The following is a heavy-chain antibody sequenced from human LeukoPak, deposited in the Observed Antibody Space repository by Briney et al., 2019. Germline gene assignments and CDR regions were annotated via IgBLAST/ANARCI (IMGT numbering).Heavy chain of an antibody. Sequence: PSETLSLTCTVSGGSISSSGYYWGWIRQPPGKGLEWIGSIYYSGSTYYNPSLKSRVTISVDTSKNQFSLKLSSVTAADTAVYYCARPTYYDFWSGYYGGNGAFDIWGQGTMVTVSS. V-gene: IGHV4-39*01. J-gene: IGHJ3*02. CDR2: IYYSGST. CDR1: GGSISSSGYY. CDR3: ARPTYYDFWSGYYGGNGAFDI. D-gene: IGHD3-3*01.